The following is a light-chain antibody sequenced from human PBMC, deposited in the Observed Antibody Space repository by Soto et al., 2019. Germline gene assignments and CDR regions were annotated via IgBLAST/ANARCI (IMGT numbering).Light chain of an antibody. CDR2: DAS. Sequence: PSTFSASGGATITITCRASQCVRRRLAWYQQNPGKAPQLLIYDASSLESGVPSRFSGNGSGTEFTLTIGSLQPDDFPTYYCQHRWTFGQGTKVDIK. J-gene: IGKJ1*01. V-gene: IGKV1-5*01. CDR3: QHRWT. CDR1: QCVRRR.